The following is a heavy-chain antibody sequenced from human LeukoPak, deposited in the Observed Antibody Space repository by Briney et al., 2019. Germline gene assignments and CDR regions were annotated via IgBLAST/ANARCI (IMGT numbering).Heavy chain of an antibody. CDR2: ISGSGGST. CDR3: AKDRFSSGFSYYFDY. D-gene: IGHD6-19*01. Sequence: SGGSLRLSCAASGFTFSSYAMSWVRQAPGKGLEWVSAISGSGGSTYYADSVKGRFTISRDNSKNTLYLQMNSLRAEDTAVYYCAKDRFSSGFSYYFDYWGQGTLVTVSS. V-gene: IGHV3-23*01. CDR1: GFTFSSYA. J-gene: IGHJ4*02.